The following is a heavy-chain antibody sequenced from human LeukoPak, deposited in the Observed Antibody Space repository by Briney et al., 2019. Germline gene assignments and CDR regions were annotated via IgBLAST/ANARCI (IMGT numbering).Heavy chain of an antibody. V-gene: IGHV4-59*08. CDR2: IYYSGST. Sequence: SETLSLTCTVSGGSISSYYWSWIRQPPGKGLEWIGYIYYSGSTSYNPSLKSRVTISVDTSKNQFSLKLSSVTAADTAVYYCARRGSSSWYYFDYWGQGTLVTVSS. CDR3: ARRGSSSWYYFDY. D-gene: IGHD6-13*01. J-gene: IGHJ4*02. CDR1: GGSISSYY.